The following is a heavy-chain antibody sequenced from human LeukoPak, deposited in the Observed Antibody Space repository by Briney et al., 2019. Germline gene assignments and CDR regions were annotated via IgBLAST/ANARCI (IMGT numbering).Heavy chain of an antibody. CDR1: GYSISSGYY. J-gene: IGHJ4*02. Sequence: SETLSLTCTVSGYSISSGYYWGWIRQPPGKGLEWIGSIYHSGSTYYNPSLKSRVTISVDTSKNQFSLKLSSVTAADTAVYYCARGGVLKSVDYWGQGTLVAVSS. V-gene: IGHV4-38-2*02. CDR3: ARGGVLKSVDY. D-gene: IGHD3-16*01. CDR2: IYHSGST.